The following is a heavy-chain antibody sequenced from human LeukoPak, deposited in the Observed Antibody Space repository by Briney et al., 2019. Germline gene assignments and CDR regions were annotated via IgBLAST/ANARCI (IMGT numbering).Heavy chain of an antibody. CDR2: ISSSTTYI. Sequence: GGSLRLSCAASGFTFSSYTMNWVRQAPGKGLEWVSSISSSTTYIYYADSVKGRFTVSRDNAKNSLYLQMNSLRAGDTAVYYCARRYYYDSGGYYYLDYFDYWGQGTLVTVSS. CDR3: ARRYYYDSGGYYYLDYFDY. CDR1: GFTFSSYT. D-gene: IGHD3-22*01. V-gene: IGHV3-21*01. J-gene: IGHJ4*02.